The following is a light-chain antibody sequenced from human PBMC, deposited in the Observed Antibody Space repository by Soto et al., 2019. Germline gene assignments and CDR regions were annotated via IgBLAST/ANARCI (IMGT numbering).Light chain of an antibody. Sequence: QSVLTQPASVSGSPGQSITISCTGTSSDVGGYNYVCWYQHHPGKAPKLIIYEVSDRPSGVSSRFSGSKSGNTASLTISGLQAEDEADYSCSSYTSTSTLPYVFGTGTKVTVL. CDR2: EVS. CDR1: SSDVGGYNY. CDR3: SSYTSTSTLPYV. V-gene: IGLV2-14*01. J-gene: IGLJ1*01.